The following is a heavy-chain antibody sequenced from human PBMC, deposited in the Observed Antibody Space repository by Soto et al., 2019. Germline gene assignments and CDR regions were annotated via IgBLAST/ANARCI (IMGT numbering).Heavy chain of an antibody. J-gene: IGHJ6*02. Sequence: SETLSLTCTVSGGSISSSSYYWGWIRQPPGKGLEWIGSIYYSGSTYYNPSLKSRVTISVDTSKNQFSLKLSSVTAADTAVYYCARGRGNYHFYGMDVWGQGTTVTVSS. CDR1: GGSISSSSYY. CDR3: ARGRGNYHFYGMDV. V-gene: IGHV4-39*01. CDR2: IYYSGST. D-gene: IGHD3-16*01.